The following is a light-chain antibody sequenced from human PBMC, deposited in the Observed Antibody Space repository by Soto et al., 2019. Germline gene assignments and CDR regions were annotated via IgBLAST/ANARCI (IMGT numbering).Light chain of an antibody. CDR1: SSDVGGYNY. Sequence: QSALTQPASVSGSPGQSITVSCTGTSSDVGGYNYVSWYQQHPGKAPRLMIYDVTNRPSGVSNRFSGSKSGNTASLTISGRQAEDEADYYCSSYRRGSTYVFGTGTKVTVL. CDR3: SSYRRGSTYV. CDR2: DVT. V-gene: IGLV2-14*01. J-gene: IGLJ1*01.